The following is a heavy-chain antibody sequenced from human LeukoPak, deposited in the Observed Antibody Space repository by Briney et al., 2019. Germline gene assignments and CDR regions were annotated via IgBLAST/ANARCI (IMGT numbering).Heavy chain of an antibody. V-gene: IGHV3-23*01. Sequence: PGGSLRLSCAASGFTFSSYAMSWVRQAPGERLEGVSAISGIGDGTHYADSVKGRFTISRDNSQSTLYLQMNSLRAEDTAVYYCAKPYDSSGYYYAADYWGQGTLVTVSS. D-gene: IGHD3-22*01. CDR1: GFTFSSYA. CDR2: ISGIGDGT. J-gene: IGHJ4*02. CDR3: AKPYDSSGYYYAADY.